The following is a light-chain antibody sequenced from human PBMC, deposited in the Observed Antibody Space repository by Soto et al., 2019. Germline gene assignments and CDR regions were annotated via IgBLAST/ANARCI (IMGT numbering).Light chain of an antibody. J-gene: IGLJ1*01. V-gene: IGLV2-14*01. CDR2: EVS. Sequence: QSALTQPASVSGSPGQSITFSCTGTSSDVGGYNYVSWYQQHPGKAPKLMIYEVSNRPSGVSNRFSGSKSGNTASLTISWLQAEDEADYYCSSYTTSSSLVFGTGTKVTVL. CDR3: SSYTTSSSLV. CDR1: SSDVGGYNY.